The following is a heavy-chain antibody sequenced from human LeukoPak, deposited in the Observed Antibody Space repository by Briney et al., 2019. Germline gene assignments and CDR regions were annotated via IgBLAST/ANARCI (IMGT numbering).Heavy chain of an antibody. CDR1: GFTFANYA. Sequence: RSGGSLRLSCAASGFTFANYAMNWARQAPGRGLEWLSYICGTCGGTKYVDSVKGRFTISRDNSKNTLYLQMNDLRAEDTATYYCAKDSAPTGGHDFDYWGQGILVTVSS. CDR3: AKDSAPTGGHDFDY. J-gene: IGHJ4*02. D-gene: IGHD1-26*01. CDR2: ICGTCGGT. V-gene: IGHV3-23*01.